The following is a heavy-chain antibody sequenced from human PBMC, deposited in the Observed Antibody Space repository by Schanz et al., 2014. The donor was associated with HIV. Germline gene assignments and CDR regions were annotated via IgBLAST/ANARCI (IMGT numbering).Heavy chain of an antibody. V-gene: IGHV3-9*01. Sequence: EVQLVESGGGLVQPGGSLRLSCAASGFTFDEYAMHWVRQAPGKGLEWVSSISWNSGSIDYADSVKGRFTVSRDNAKNSLSLQMNGLRADDTAVYFCAKAGGELGGFYFGMDVWGRGTTVSVTS. CDR2: ISWNSGSI. D-gene: IGHD3-16*01. J-gene: IGHJ6*02. CDR1: GFTFDEYA. CDR3: AKAGGELGGFYFGMDV.